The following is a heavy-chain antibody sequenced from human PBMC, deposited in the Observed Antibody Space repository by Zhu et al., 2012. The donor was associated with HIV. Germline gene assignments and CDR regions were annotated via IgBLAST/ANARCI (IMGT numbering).Heavy chain of an antibody. CDR2: INYSGST. Sequence: QVQLQESGPGLVKPSETLSLTCNVSGGSVRSGSYYWSWIRQPPGKGLERIGYINYSGSTNYNPSLKSRVTISVDTSKKQFSLKLSSVTAADTAVYYCARVPAAATTDPVFWGQGTLVTVSS. V-gene: IGHV4-61*01. D-gene: IGHD1-26*01. CDR1: GGSVRSGSYY. J-gene: IGHJ4*02. CDR3: ARVPAAATTDPVF.